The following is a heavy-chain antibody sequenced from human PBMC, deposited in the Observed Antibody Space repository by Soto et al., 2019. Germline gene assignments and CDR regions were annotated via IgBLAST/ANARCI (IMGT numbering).Heavy chain of an antibody. Sequence: PSESLSLPGALSGGSFTSYYWTWIRQPPEKGLEWIGEITHRGSTNYNPSLKSRVTMSVDTSKNQFSLKLTSVTAADTAVYFCARGTQPLAREQQPLDPCAQGTLVAFSS. V-gene: IGHV4-34*01. CDR3: ARGTQPLAREQQPLDP. D-gene: IGHD6-13*01. CDR1: GGSFTSYY. J-gene: IGHJ5*01. CDR2: ITHRGST.